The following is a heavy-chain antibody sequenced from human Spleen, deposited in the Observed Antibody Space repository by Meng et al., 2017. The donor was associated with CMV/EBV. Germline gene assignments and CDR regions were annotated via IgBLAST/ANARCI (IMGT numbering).Heavy chain of an antibody. CDR1: GFTFSSYS. V-gene: IGHV3-21*01. J-gene: IGHJ4*02. D-gene: IGHD1-1*01. CDR2: ISSSSTYI. CDR3: TRDHWRDFDY. Sequence: GESLKISCAASGFTFSSYSVNWVRQAPGKGLEWVSSISSSSTYIYYADSVKGRFTISRDNAKNSLYLQMNSLRAEDTAVYYCTRDHWRDFDYWGQGTLVTVSS.